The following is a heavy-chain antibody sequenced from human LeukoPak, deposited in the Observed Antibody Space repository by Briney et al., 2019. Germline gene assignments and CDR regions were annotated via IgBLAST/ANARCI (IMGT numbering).Heavy chain of an antibody. V-gene: IGHV4-30-2*01. Sequence: SETLSLTCAVSGGSISSGGYSWSWIRQPPGKGLEWIGYIYHSGSTYYNPSLKSRVTISVDRSKNQFSLKLSSVTAADTAVYYCARTTTVTTYAFDIWGQGTMVTVSS. J-gene: IGHJ3*02. CDR1: GGSISSGGYS. CDR2: IYHSGST. CDR3: ARTTTVTTYAFDI. D-gene: IGHD4-17*01.